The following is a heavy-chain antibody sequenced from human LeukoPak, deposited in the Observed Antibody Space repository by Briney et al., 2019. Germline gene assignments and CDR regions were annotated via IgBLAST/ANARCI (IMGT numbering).Heavy chain of an antibody. V-gene: IGHV3-30*03. CDR3: ARGYCSGGSCYKLNACDI. D-gene: IGHD2-15*01. CDR1: GFTFSTYG. Sequence: GGSLRLSCAASGFTFSTYGMHWVRQAPGKGLEWVAVISYDISNKYYADSVKGRFTISRDNSKNTLYLQMNSLRAEDTAAYYCARGYCSGGSCYKLNACDIWGQGTMVTVSS. CDR2: ISYDISNK. J-gene: IGHJ3*02.